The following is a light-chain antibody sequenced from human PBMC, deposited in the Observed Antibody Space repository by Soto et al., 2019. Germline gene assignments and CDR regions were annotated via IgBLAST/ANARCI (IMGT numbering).Light chain of an antibody. CDR3: SSYTASSTLNV. CDR2: DVS. V-gene: IGLV2-14*01. Sequence: QSALTQPASVSGSPGQSITISCTGTSSDVGGYNYVSWYQQHPGKAPKLTIYDVSNRPAGVSNRVAGAKSGNTAALTISGLQAEDEADDYCSSYTASSTLNVVGTGTKLTV. J-gene: IGLJ1*01. CDR1: SSDVGGYNY.